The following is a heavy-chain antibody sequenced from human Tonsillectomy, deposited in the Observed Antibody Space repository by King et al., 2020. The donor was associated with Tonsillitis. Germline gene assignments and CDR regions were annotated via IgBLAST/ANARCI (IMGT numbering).Heavy chain of an antibody. Sequence: QLVQSGGGLVQPGGSLRLSCAASGFTFSSYAMSWVRQAPGKGLEWVSAISGSGGSTYYADSVKGRFTISRDNSKNTLYLQMNSLRAEDTAVYYCAKVEGVMITFGGVIGAPDYWGQGTLVTVSS. D-gene: IGHD3-16*02. V-gene: IGHV3-23*04. J-gene: IGHJ4*02. CDR1: GFTFSSYA. CDR2: ISGSGGST. CDR3: AKVEGVMITFGGVIGAPDY.